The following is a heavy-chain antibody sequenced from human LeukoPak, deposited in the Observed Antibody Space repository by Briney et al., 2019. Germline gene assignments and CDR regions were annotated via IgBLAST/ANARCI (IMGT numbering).Heavy chain of an antibody. D-gene: IGHD3-9*01. CDR2: IYYSGST. CDR3: AILLRYFDWSLRYYFDY. J-gene: IGHJ4*02. V-gene: IGHV4-30-4*01. CDR1: GGSISSGDYY. Sequence: SQTLSLTCTVSGGSISSGDYYWSWIRQPPGKGLGWIGYIYYSGSTYYNPSLKGRVTISVDTSKNQFSLKLSSVTAADTAVYYCAILLRYFDWSLRYYFDYWGQGTLVTVSS.